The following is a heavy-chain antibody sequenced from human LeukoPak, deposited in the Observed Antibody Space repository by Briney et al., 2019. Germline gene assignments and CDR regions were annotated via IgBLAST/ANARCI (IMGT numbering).Heavy chain of an antibody. CDR1: GATFTSYA. D-gene: IGHD4-23*01. CDR2: IIPSFGIA. Sequence: SVKVSCKASGATFTSYAISWVRQAPGQGLEWMGGIIPSFGIANYAQKFQGRVTITADKSTSTAYMELSSLRSEDTAVYYCARDDYGGNSYPFDYWGQGTLVTVSS. V-gene: IGHV1-69*17. J-gene: IGHJ4*02. CDR3: ARDDYGGNSYPFDY.